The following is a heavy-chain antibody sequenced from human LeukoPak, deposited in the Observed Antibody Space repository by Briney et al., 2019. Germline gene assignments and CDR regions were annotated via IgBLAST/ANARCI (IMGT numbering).Heavy chain of an antibody. D-gene: IGHD5-18*01. J-gene: IGHJ4*02. CDR1: GFTFSSYE. CDR2: ISGSGFTI. CDR3: ARSGDTAMVTFDY. V-gene: IGHV3-48*03. Sequence: GGSLRLSCAASGFTFSSYEMNWVRQAPGKGLEWVSYISGSGFTIYSADSVKGRFTISRDNANNSLYLQMDSLRAEDTALYYCARSGDTAMVTFDYWGQGTLVTVSS.